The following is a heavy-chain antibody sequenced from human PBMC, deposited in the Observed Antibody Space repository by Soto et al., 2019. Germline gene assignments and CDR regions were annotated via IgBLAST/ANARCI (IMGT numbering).Heavy chain of an antibody. CDR3: ARSAAAGTHYYYYYMDV. CDR1: GFTVSSNY. Sequence: PVGSLRLSCAASGFTVSSNYMSWVRQAPGKGLGWVSVIYSGGSTYYADSVKGRFTISRHNSKNTLYLQMNSLRAEDTAVYYCARSAAAGTHYYYYYMDVWGKGTTVTVS. CDR2: IYSGGST. D-gene: IGHD6-13*01. V-gene: IGHV3-53*04. J-gene: IGHJ6*03.